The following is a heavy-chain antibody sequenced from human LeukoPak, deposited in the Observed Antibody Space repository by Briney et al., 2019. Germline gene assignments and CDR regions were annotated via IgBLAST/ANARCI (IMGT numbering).Heavy chain of an antibody. CDR2: ISWNSGSI. Sequence: GGSLRLSCAASGFTFDEYAMHWVRHAPGKGLEWVSGISWNSGSIGYADSVKGRFTISRDNAKKSLYLQMNSLRAEDTASYFCAKGESGSYYGYYYDMDVWGQGTTVIVSS. CDR1: GFTFDEYA. V-gene: IGHV3-9*01. D-gene: IGHD1-26*01. CDR3: AKGESGSYYGYYYDMDV. J-gene: IGHJ6*02.